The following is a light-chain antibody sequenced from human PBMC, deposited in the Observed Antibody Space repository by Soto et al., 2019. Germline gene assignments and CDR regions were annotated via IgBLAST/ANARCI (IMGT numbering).Light chain of an antibody. V-gene: IGKV1-6*01. CDR1: QGIRND. J-gene: IGKJ2*01. Sequence: AIQMTQSPSSLSASVGDRVTITCRASQGIRNDLGWYQQKPGTAPKLLIYAASNLQSGVPSRFSASGSGTDFTLTISTLQPEDFGTYYCLQDYRYPRTFGQGTKLEMK. CDR2: AAS. CDR3: LQDYRYPRT.